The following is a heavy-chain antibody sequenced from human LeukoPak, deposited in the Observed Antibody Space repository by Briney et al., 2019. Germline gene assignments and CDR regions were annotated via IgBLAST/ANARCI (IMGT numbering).Heavy chain of an antibody. V-gene: IGHV1-8*01. J-gene: IGHJ3*02. Sequence: ASVKVSCKASGYTFTNYDVNWVRQATGQGLEWMGWMNPTSGKAGFAQRFQGRVSMTRNISISTAYMELSSLRSEDTAVYYCATGLSERITIFGVVSLDAFDIWGQGTMVTVSS. CDR3: ATGLSERITIFGVVSLDAFDI. CDR2: MNPTSGKA. D-gene: IGHD3-3*01. CDR1: GYTFTNYD.